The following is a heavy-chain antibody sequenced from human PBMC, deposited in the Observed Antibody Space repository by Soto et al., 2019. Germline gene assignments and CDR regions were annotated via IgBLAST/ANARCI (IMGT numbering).Heavy chain of an antibody. Sequence: EVQLLESGGGLVQPGGSLRLSCAASGFTCSSYAMSWVRQAPGKGLEWVSGISGSGRSTDYADSVKGRFTISRDNSKNTLYLQMHSLRAEDTAVYSCAKNYRDYNKFAPMYNWFDPWGQGTLVTVSS. CDR3: AKNYRDYNKFAPMYNWFDP. CDR1: GFTCSSYA. CDR2: ISGSGRST. J-gene: IGHJ5*02. V-gene: IGHV3-23*01. D-gene: IGHD4-4*01.